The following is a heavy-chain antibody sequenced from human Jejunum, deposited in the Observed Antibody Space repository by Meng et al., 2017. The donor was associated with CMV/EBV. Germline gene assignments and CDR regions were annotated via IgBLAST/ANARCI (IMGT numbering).Heavy chain of an antibody. CDR1: GFTFSRCW. V-gene: IGHV3-7*01. CDR3: ARDHRGRPHDY. J-gene: IGHJ4*02. CDR2: IKQDGSEK. Sequence: GAFGFTFSRCWMSWVRQAPGKGLEWVANIKQDGSEKYYVDSVKGRFTISRDNAKNSLYLQMNSLRAEDTAVYYCARDHRGRPHDYWGQGTLVTVSS. D-gene: IGHD1-14*01.